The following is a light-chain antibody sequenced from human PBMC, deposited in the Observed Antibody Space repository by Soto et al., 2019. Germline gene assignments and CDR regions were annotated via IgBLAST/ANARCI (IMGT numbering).Light chain of an antibody. V-gene: IGKV1-16*02. CDR3: QQYNTSPIT. J-gene: IGKJ5*01. CDR2: DAS. CDR1: QGIGNY. Sequence: DIQMTQSPSSLSASVGDRVTITCPASQGIGNYLAWFQQKPGKAPKSLIYDASSLRSGVPSKFSGSGFGTDFPLTISSLQPEDFATYYGQQYNTSPITFGQATRLETK.